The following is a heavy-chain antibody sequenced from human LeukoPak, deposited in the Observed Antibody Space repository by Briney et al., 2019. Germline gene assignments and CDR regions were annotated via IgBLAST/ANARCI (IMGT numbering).Heavy chain of an antibody. V-gene: IGHV4-34*01. D-gene: IGHD3-22*01. Sequence: SETLSLTCAVYGGSFSGYYWSWFRQPPGKGLEWIGEINHSGSTNYNPSLKRRVTISVDTSKNQFSLKLSSVTAADTAVYYCASRGRWLSAYWGQGTLVTVSS. CDR3: ASRGRWLSAY. J-gene: IGHJ4*02. CDR2: INHSGST. CDR1: GGSFSGYY.